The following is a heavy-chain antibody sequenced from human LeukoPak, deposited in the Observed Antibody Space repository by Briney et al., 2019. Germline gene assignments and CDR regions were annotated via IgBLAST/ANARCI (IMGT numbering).Heavy chain of an antibody. CDR3: ARVLRYFDWLPQLDYYYSGMDV. CDR2: ISISSSYI. Sequence: GGSLRLSCAASGFTFSSYSMNWVRQAPGKGLEWVSSISISSSYIYYADSVKGRFTISRDNAKNSLYLQMNSLRAEDTAVYYCARVLRYFDWLPQLDYYYSGMDVWGQGTTVTVSS. CDR1: GFTFSSYS. V-gene: IGHV3-21*01. D-gene: IGHD3-9*01. J-gene: IGHJ6*02.